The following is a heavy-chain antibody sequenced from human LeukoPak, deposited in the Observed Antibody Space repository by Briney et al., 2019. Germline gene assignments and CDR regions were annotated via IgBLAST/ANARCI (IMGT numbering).Heavy chain of an antibody. V-gene: IGHV4-59*08. CDR1: GGSTNLYF. CDR2: IYHSGST. CDR3: ARGAYYFDY. J-gene: IGHJ4*02. Sequence: SETLSLTCDFSGGSTNLYFWSWIRQPPGKGLEWIGCIYHSGSTYYNPSLQSRITISVDTSKNQFSLKLSSVTAADTAVYYCARGAYYFDYWGQGTLVTVSS.